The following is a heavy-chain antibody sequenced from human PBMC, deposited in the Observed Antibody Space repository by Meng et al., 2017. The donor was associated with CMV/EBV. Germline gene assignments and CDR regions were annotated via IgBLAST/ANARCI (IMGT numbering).Heavy chain of an antibody. CDR1: SSSYY. V-gene: IGHV4-39*01. CDR3: ARLNRIPIVVVPAAIGPFDY. CDR2: IYYSGST. D-gene: IGHD2-2*01. J-gene: IGHJ4*02. Sequence: SSSYYWGWSRQPPGKGLEWIGSIYYSGSTYYNPSLKSRVTISVDTSKNQFSLKLSSVTAADTAVYYCARLNRIPIVVVPAAIGPFDYWGQGTLVTVSS.